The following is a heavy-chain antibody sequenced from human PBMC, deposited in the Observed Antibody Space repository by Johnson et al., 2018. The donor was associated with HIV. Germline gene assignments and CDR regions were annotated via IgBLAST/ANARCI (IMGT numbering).Heavy chain of an antibody. D-gene: IGHD3/OR15-3a*01. Sequence: QVQLVESGGDLVKPGGSLRLSCGASEFILSDYYISWVRQAPEKGLEWISYISSSGGTIFYADSVKGRFTISRYIAKNTLYLQINSLRAEDTAVYYCARDGRGLDAFDIWGQGTVVTVSS. CDR3: ARDGRGLDAFDI. V-gene: IGHV3-11*04. CDR2: ISSSGGTI. CDR1: EFILSDYY. J-gene: IGHJ3*02.